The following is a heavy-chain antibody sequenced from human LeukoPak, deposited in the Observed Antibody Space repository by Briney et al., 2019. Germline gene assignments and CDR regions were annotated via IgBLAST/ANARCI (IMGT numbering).Heavy chain of an antibody. CDR1: GGSFSGYY. D-gene: IGHD3-22*01. CDR3: ARGGYYDSSGAIDY. V-gene: IGHV4-34*09. CDR2: INHSGST. Sequence: PSETLSLTCAVYGGSFSGYYWSWIRQPPGKGLEWIGEINHSGSTYYNPSLKSRVTISVDTSKNQLSLKLSSVTAADTAVYYCARGGYYDSSGAIDYWGQGTLVTVSS. J-gene: IGHJ4*02.